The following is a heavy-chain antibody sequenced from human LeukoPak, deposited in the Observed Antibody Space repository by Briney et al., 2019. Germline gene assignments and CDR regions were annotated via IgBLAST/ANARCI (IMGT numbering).Heavy chain of an antibody. J-gene: IGHJ5*02. CDR3: ARHSFGGGWEPKNNWFDP. Sequence: PSETLSLTCSVSRYSIRSDYYWGWIRQPPGKGLEWIASIYHSGYTYYNASLKSRVTISVDTSKNQFSLKLSSVTAADTAVYYCARHSFGGGWEPKNNWFDPWGQGTLVTVSS. D-gene: IGHD1-26*01. CDR2: IYHSGYT. V-gene: IGHV4-38-2*02. CDR1: RYSIRSDYY.